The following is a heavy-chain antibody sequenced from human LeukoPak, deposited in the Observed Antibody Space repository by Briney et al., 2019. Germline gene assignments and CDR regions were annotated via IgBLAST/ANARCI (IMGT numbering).Heavy chain of an antibody. V-gene: IGHV3-7*01. J-gene: IGHJ3*02. CDR3: ARDRFGNYYDDAFDI. Sequence: GGSLRLSCAASGFTFSSYWMSWVRQAPGKGLEWVANIKQDGSEKYYVDSVKGRSTISRDNAKNSLYLQMNSLRAEDTAVYYCARDRFGNYYDDAFDIWGQGTTVTVSS. D-gene: IGHD1-26*01. CDR1: GFTFSSYW. CDR2: IKQDGSEK.